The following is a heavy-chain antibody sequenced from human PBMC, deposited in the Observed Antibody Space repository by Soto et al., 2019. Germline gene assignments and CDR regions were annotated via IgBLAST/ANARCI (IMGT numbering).Heavy chain of an antibody. CDR3: ARSQGGSSSLDIYYYYYYGMDV. Sequence: QVQLVQSGAEVKKPGSSVKVSCKAPGGTFSSYAISWVRQAPGQGREWMGGIIPIFGTAKYAQKFQGRVTITADESTSTGYMKLSSLRSEDTAVYYCARSQGGSSSLDIYYYYYYGMDVWGQGTTVTVSS. CDR2: IIPIFGTA. V-gene: IGHV1-69*01. J-gene: IGHJ6*02. D-gene: IGHD2-15*01. CDR1: GGTFSSYA.